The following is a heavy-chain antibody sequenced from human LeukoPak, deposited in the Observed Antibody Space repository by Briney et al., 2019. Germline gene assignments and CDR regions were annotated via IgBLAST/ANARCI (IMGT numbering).Heavy chain of an antibody. V-gene: IGHV1-69*13. CDR3: AREGPTGTIDY. J-gene: IGHJ4*02. Sequence: GASVKVSCKASGGTFSSYAISWVRQAPGQGLEWMGGVIPIFGTANYAQKFQGRVTITADESTSTAHMELSSLRSEDTAVYYCAREGPTGTIDYWGQGTLVTVSS. CDR2: VIPIFGTA. D-gene: IGHD1-1*01. CDR1: GGTFSSYA.